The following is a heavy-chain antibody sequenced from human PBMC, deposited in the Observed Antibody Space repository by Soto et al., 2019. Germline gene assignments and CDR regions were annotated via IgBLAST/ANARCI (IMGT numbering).Heavy chain of an antibody. Sequence: PGGSLRLSCAASGFTFSDYYMSWIRQAPGKGLEWVSYISSSSSYTNYADSVKGRFTISRDNSKNTVYLQMNSLRVEDTAVYFCAIDPPPGVVVVPYDQWGQGTQVTGSS. J-gene: IGHJ4*02. D-gene: IGHD2-15*01. CDR3: AIDPPPGVVVVPYDQ. V-gene: IGHV3-11*06. CDR2: ISSSSSYT. CDR1: GFTFSDYY.